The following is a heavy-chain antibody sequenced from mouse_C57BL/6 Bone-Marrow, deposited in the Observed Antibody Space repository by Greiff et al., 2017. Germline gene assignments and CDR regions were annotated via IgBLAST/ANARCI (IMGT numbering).Heavy chain of an antibody. D-gene: IGHD1-1*01. CDR3: ARDITTVPLNIDV. CDR2: INPGSGGT. J-gene: IGHJ1*01. CDR1: GFAFTNYL. Sequence: VQLLQSGAELVRPGTSVKVSCKASGFAFTNYLIEWVKQRPGQGLEWVGVINPGSGGTNYTEKFKGKATLTADNSSSTAYMQLSSLTSEDTADYSCARDITTVPLNIDVWDAGTAVTVTS. V-gene: IGHV1-54*01.